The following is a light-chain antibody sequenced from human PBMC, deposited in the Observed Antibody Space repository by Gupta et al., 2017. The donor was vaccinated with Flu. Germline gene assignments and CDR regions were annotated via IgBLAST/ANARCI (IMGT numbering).Light chain of an antibody. CDR3: NSRDSSDNHQAV. V-gene: IGLV3-19*01. CDR1: SLRSSY. Sequence: SSELTQDPAVSVALGQTVRITCQGDSLRSSYASWYQQKPGQAPVLVIDAKNNRPSGIPDRFSGSSSGNTASLTITGAQAEDEADYYCNSRDSSDNHQAVFGGGTKLTVL. J-gene: IGLJ2*01. CDR2: AKN.